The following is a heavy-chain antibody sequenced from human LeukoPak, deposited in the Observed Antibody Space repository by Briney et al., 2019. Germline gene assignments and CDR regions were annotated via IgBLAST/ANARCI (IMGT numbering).Heavy chain of an antibody. J-gene: IGHJ4*02. D-gene: IGHD3-22*01. CDR1: GGSFSGYY. Sequence: SETLSLTCAVYGGSFSGYYWSWVRQPPGKGLEWIGEINHSGSTNYNPSLKSRVTISVDTSKNQFSLKLSSVTAADTVVYYCARDYYDSSGHWGQGTLVTVSS. V-gene: IGHV4-34*01. CDR2: INHSGST. CDR3: ARDYYDSSGH.